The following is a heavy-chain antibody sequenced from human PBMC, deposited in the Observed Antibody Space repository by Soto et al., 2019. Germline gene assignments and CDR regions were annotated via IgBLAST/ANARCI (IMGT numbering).Heavy chain of an antibody. CDR1: GGSISSGDYY. CDR3: SRDRNGAGNYFDY. Sequence: QGQLQESGPGLVKPSQTLSLTCTVSGGSISSGDYYWSWIRQPPGKGLEWIGYIYYSGSTYYNPSLQSRVTISVDTSKNQLSLKPSSVTVADTAVYYCSRDRNGAGNYFDYWGQETLVIVAS. CDR2: IYYSGST. J-gene: IGHJ4*02. D-gene: IGHD6-19*01. V-gene: IGHV4-30-4*01.